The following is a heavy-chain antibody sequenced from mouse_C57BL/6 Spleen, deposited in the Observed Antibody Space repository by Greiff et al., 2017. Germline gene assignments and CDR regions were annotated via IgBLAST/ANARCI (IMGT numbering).Heavy chain of an antibody. CDR2: ISYDGSN. CDR3: AREGNGFDY. V-gene: IGHV3-6*01. Sequence: EVKVEESGPGLVKPSQSLSLTCSVTGYSITSGYYWNWIRQFPGNKLEWMGYISYDGSNNYNPSLKNRISITRDTSKNQFFLKLNSVTTEDTATYYGAREGNGFDYWGQGTTLTVSS. J-gene: IGHJ2*01. D-gene: IGHD1-1*02. CDR1: GYSITSGYY.